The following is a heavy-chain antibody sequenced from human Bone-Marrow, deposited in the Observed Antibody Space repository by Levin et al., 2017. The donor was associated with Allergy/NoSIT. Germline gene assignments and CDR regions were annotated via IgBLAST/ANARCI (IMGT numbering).Heavy chain of an antibody. Sequence: GESLKISCPTSGFTFGDYAIIWFRQAPGKGLEWVSFIRGKAFGGTREYAASVKGRFTISRDESKSAAYLQMNSLKTEDTAVYFCSRTCGGLATTSCDYYGMDVWGQGTTVTVSS. D-gene: IGHD5-12*01. CDR2: IRGKAFGGTR. CDR1: GFTFGDYA. V-gene: IGHV3-49*03. J-gene: IGHJ6*02. CDR3: SRTCGGLATTSCDYYGMDV.